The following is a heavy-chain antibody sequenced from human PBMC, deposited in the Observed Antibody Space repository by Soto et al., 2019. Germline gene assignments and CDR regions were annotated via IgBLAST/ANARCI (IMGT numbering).Heavy chain of an antibody. J-gene: IGHJ6*02. Sequence: ASVKVSCKASGYTFTSYYMHWVRQAPGQGLEWMGIINPSGGSTSYAQKFQGRVTMTRDTSTSTVYMELSSLRSEDTAVYYCARPLGGYDPISYYYYGMDVWGQGTTVPVSS. V-gene: IGHV1-46*01. CDR3: ARPLGGYDPISYYYYGMDV. CDR2: INPSGGST. CDR1: GYTFTSYY. D-gene: IGHD5-12*01.